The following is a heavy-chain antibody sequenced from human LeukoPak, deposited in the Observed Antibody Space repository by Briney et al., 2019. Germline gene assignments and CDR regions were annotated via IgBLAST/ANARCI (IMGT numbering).Heavy chain of an antibody. CDR1: GFTFRSYA. V-gene: IGHV3-30*04. Sequence: PGRSLRLSCAASGFTFRSYAMHWVRQAPGKGLEWVAVISFDGSNKYYADSVKGRFTISRDNSKNTLYLQMDRQRVEDTAVYYCTRDRNRRLGELSLLDYWGQGTLVTVSS. J-gene: IGHJ4*02. D-gene: IGHD3-16*02. CDR2: ISFDGSNK. CDR3: TRDRNRRLGELSLLDY.